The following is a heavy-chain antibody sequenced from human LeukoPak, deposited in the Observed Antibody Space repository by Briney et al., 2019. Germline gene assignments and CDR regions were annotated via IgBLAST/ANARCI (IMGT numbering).Heavy chain of an antibody. D-gene: IGHD6-19*01. V-gene: IGHV3-30*02. Sequence: GGSLRLSCAASGFTFSSYGMHWVRQAPGKGLEWVAFIRYDGSNKYYADSVKGRFTLSRDNSKNTLYLQMNSLRAEDMAVYYCAKDGSLYSSGWYSDYWGQGTLVTVSS. CDR3: AKDGSLYSSGWYSDY. CDR2: IRYDGSNK. CDR1: GFTFSSYG. J-gene: IGHJ4*02.